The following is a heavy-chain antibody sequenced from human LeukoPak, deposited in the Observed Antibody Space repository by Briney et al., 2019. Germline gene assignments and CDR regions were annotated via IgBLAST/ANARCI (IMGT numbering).Heavy chain of an antibody. V-gene: IGHV3-23*01. CDR1: GFTFSSYA. CDR3: AKYGPQDSGSSHFDY. D-gene: IGHD1-26*01. CDR2: IRDSGSST. J-gene: IGHJ4*02. Sequence: GSLRLSCAASGFTFSSYAMHWVRQAPGKGLEWVSAIRDSGSSTHYADSVKGRFTTSRDNSKNTLFLQMNSLRAEDTAIYYCAKYGPQDSGSSHFDYWGQGALVTVSS.